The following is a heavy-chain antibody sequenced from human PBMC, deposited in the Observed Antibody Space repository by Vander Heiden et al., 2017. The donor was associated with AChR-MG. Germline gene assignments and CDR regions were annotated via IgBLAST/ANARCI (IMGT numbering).Heavy chain of an antibody. J-gene: IGHJ5*02. D-gene: IGHD3-22*01. CDR2: ISTSSSYT. V-gene: IGHV3-21*06. CDR1: GFTFSNHI. CDR3: VRVYYYDSSGYYYGFDP. Sequence: VQLVESGGGLVKPGGSLRPSCAVSGFTFSNHIMNWVRQAPGKGLEWISSISTSSSYTFYADSVKGRFTISRDDAKNSLYLQMSSLRAEDTAVYYCVRVYYYDSSGYYYGFDPWGQGTLVTVSS.